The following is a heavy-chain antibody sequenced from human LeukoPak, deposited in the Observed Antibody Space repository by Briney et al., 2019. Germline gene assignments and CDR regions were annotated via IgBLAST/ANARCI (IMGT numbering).Heavy chain of an antibody. CDR3: ASYYYGLDV. J-gene: IGHJ6*02. Sequence: PSETLSLTCTVSGGSISSYYWSWIRQPPGKGLEWIGYIHYSGSTNYNPSLKSRVTISVDASKNQFSLKLSSVTAADTAVYYCASYYYGLDVWGQGTTVTVSS. CDR1: GGSISSYY. CDR2: IHYSGST. V-gene: IGHV4-59*01.